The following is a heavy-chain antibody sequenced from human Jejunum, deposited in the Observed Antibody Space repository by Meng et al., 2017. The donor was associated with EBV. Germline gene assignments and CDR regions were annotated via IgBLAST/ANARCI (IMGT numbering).Heavy chain of an antibody. CDR3: ARDSSGYNANDKVSDY. J-gene: IGHJ4*01. V-gene: IGHV1-18*01. D-gene: IGHD5-12*01. Sequence: QGQLVQLGVEVKKPWATGRGSCQSPGYTFTRYGISWVRQAPGHGPEWMGWITVYNGNTNYAPRLQGRVTMTTDLSTSTAYMELRSLRSDDTAVYYCARDSSGYNANDKVSDYWGQGTLVTVSS. CDR2: ITVYNGNT. CDR1: GYTFTRYG.